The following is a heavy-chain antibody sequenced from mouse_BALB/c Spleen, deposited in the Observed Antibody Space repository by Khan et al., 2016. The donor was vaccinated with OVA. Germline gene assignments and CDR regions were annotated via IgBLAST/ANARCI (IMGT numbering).Heavy chain of an antibody. Sequence: QVQLKESGPGLVAPSQSLSITCTISGFSLTNYGVHWVRQPPGKGLEWLVVIWRDGSTTYNSDLKSRLSISQDNSKCQVFLNMSSLLTDDTAMYYCARQPYYHYYLMDYWGQGTSVTVSS. J-gene: IGHJ4*01. CDR1: GFSLTNYG. CDR3: ARQPYYHYYLMDY. V-gene: IGHV2-6-1*01. D-gene: IGHD2-10*01. CDR2: IWRDGST.